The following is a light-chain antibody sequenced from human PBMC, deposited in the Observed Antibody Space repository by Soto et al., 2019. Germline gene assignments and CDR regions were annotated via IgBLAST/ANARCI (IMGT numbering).Light chain of an antibody. CDR1: SGHSSYA. CDR2: LNSDGSH. J-gene: IGLJ2*01. Sequence: QLVLTQSPSASASLGASVKLTCTLSSGHSSYAIAWHQQQPEKGPRYLMNLNSDGSHSKGDGIPDRFSGSSSGAERYPTISSLQSEDEADYYCQTWGTGIQVFGGGTKLTVL. V-gene: IGLV4-69*01. CDR3: QTWGTGIQV.